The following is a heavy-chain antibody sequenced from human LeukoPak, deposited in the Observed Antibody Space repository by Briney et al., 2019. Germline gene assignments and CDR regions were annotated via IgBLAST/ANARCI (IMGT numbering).Heavy chain of an antibody. CDR2: INHSGST. CDR3: ATRYCSSTSCYNRAAPFDY. Sequence: SETLSLTCAVYGGSFSGYYWSWIRQPPGKGLEWIGEINHSGSTNYNPSLKSRVTISVDTSKNQFSLKLSSVTAADTAVYYCATRYCSSTSCYNRAAPFDYWGQGTLVTVSS. CDR1: GGSFSGYY. V-gene: IGHV4-34*01. J-gene: IGHJ4*02. D-gene: IGHD2-2*01.